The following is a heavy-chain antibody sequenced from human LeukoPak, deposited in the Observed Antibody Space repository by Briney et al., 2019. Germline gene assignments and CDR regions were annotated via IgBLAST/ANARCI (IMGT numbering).Heavy chain of an antibody. CDR1: GYTFTSSW. V-gene: IGHV5-51*01. J-gene: IGHJ4*02. Sequence: GESLNISCKGSGYTFTSSWIGWVRQMPGEGLEWMGIIYPGDSDTRYSPSFQGQVTISADKSISTAYLHWSSLKASDTAMYYCARGLAVTIDYWGQGTLVTVSS. CDR3: ARGLAVTIDY. D-gene: IGHD4-11*01. CDR2: IYPGDSDT.